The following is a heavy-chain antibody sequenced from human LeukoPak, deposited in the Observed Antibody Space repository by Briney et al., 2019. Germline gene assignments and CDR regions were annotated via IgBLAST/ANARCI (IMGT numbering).Heavy chain of an antibody. CDR1: GFTFSSYA. Sequence: GGSLRLSCAASGFTFSSYAMHWVRQAPGKGLEWVANIKQDGSEKYYVDSVKGRFTISRDNAKNSLYLQMNSLRAEDTAVYYCARTSGYYYYYMDVWGKGTTVTISS. V-gene: IGHV3-7*01. CDR2: IKQDGSEK. CDR3: ARTSGYYYYYMDV. D-gene: IGHD6-25*01. J-gene: IGHJ6*03.